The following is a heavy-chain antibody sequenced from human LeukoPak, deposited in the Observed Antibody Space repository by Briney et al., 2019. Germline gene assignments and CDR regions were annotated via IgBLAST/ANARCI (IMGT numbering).Heavy chain of an antibody. CDR1: GFTFSDYY. V-gene: IGHV3-11*04. D-gene: IGHD3/OR15-3a*01. CDR3: ARDGYDFTGRPY. Sequence: GGSLRLSCAASGFTFSDYYMSWLRQAPGKGLEWVSYISSGGSTIYHADSVKGRFTVSRDNAKNSLYLEMNSLRAEDTAEYYCARDGYDFTGRPYWGQGTLVTVSS. J-gene: IGHJ4*02. CDR2: ISSGGSTI.